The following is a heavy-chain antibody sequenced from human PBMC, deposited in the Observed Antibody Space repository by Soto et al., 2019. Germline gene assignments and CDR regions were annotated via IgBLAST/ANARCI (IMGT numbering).Heavy chain of an antibody. D-gene: IGHD6-19*01. CDR1: GYTFTSYG. J-gene: IGHJ4*02. Sequence: ASVKVSCKASGYTFTSYGISWVRQAPGQGLEWMGWISAYNGNTNYAQKLQGRVTMTTDTSTSTAYMELRSLRSDDTAVYYCARRVYSSGWYDEDYWGQGTLVTVSS. V-gene: IGHV1-18*01. CDR3: ARRVYSSGWYDEDY. CDR2: ISAYNGNT.